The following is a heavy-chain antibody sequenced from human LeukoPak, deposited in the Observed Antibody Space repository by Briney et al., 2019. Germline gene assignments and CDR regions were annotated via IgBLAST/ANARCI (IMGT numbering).Heavy chain of an antibody. Sequence: GGFLRLSCAASGFTFSSYWMSWVRQAPGKGLEWVSSISSSSYIYYADSVKGRFTISRDNAKNSLYLQMNSLRAEDTAVYYCARGGRSSGWSHFDYWGQGTLVTVSS. J-gene: IGHJ4*02. D-gene: IGHD6-19*01. CDR2: ISSSSYI. CDR1: GFTFSSYW. CDR3: ARGGRSSGWSHFDY. V-gene: IGHV3-21*01.